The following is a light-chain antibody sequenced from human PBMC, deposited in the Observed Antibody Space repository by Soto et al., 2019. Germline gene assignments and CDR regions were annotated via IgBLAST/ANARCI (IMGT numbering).Light chain of an antibody. CDR2: AAS. J-gene: IGKJ2*02. CDR3: QQLNSYPST. Sequence: IQLTQSPSSLSASVGDRVTITCRASQGISSYLAWYQQKPGKAPKLLIYAASTLQSGVPSRCSGSGSGTDFTLTISSLQPEDFATYDCQQLNSYPSTFGQGTKLEIK. CDR1: QGISSY. V-gene: IGKV1-9*01.